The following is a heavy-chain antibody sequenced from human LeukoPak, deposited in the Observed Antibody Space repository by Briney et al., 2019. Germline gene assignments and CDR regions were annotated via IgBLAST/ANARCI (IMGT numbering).Heavy chain of an antibody. D-gene: IGHD3-10*01. CDR2: IRSKAYGGTT. CDR3: ARVSWFGELFFHGY. Sequence: GGSLRLSCTASGFTSGDYAMSWVRQAPGKGLEWVGFIRSKAYGGTTEYAASVKGRFTISRDNSKSIAYLQMYSLKSEDTAVHYCARVSWFGELFFHGYWGQGTLVTVSS. V-gene: IGHV3-49*04. CDR1: GFTSGDYA. J-gene: IGHJ4*02.